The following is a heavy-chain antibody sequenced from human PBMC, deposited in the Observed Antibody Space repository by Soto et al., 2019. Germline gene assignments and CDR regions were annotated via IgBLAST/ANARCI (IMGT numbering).Heavy chain of an antibody. J-gene: IGHJ3*02. CDR2: IIPIFGTA. V-gene: IGHV1-69*13. Sequence: SVKVSCKASGGTFSSYAISWVRQAPGQGLEWMGGIIPIFGTANYAQKFQGRVTITADESTSTAYMELSSLRSEDTAVYYCASGGYDFWSGYPEEDAFDIWGQGTMVTVSS. CDR1: GGTFSSYA. CDR3: ASGGYDFWSGYPEEDAFDI. D-gene: IGHD3-3*01.